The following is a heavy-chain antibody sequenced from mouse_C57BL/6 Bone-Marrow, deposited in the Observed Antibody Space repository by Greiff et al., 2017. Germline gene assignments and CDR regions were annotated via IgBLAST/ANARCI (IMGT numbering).Heavy chain of an antibody. D-gene: IGHD2-4*01. CDR2: INYDGSST. Sequence: EVNLVGSEGGLVPPGSSLKPSFTPSGFPFSDSYLACVRHVPQKGLEWVANINYDGSSTYYLDSLKSRFIISRDNAKNILYLQMSSLKSEDTATYYCARDDYDGSFAYWGQGTLVTVSA. J-gene: IGHJ3*01. V-gene: IGHV5-16*01. CDR1: GFPFSDSY. CDR3: ARDDYDGSFAY.